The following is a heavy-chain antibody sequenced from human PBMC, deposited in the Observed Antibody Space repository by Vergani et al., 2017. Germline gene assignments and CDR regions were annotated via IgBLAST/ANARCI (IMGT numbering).Heavy chain of an antibody. J-gene: IGHJ5*02. D-gene: IGHD2-15*01. V-gene: IGHV3-23*04. CDR2: ISGSGGST. CDR1: GFTVSSNY. CDR3: AKGGGYCSGGSCSHLNWFDP. Sequence: EVQLVESGGGLIQPGGSLRLSCAASGFTVSSNYMSWVRQAPGKGLEWVSAISGSGGSTYYADSVKGRFTISRDNSKNTLYLQMNSLRAEDTAVYYCAKGGGYCSGGSCSHLNWFDPWGQGTMVTVSS.